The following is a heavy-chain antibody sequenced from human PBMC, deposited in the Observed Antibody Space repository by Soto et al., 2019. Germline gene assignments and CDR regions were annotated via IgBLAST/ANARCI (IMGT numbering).Heavy chain of an antibody. D-gene: IGHD6-19*01. CDR1: GFTFSSYA. Sequence: EVQLLESGGGLVQPGGSLRLSCAASGFTFSSYAMSWVRQAPGKGLEWVSAISGSGGSTYYADSVKGRFTISRDNSKNTLYLQMNSLRAEDTAVYYGARHDKAVTAESYFQHWGQGTLVTVSS. J-gene: IGHJ1*01. CDR2: ISGSGGST. CDR3: ARHDKAVTAESYFQH. V-gene: IGHV3-23*01.